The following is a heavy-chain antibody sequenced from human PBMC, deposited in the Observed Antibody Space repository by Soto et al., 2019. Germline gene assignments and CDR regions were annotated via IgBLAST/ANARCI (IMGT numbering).Heavy chain of an antibody. CDR2: ISGSGGST. J-gene: IGHJ4*02. CDR3: AKDGEELLWFGESPAFDY. Sequence: EVQLLESGGGLVQPGGSLRLSCAASGFTFSSYAMSWVRQAPGKGLEWVSAISGSGGSTYYADSVKGRFTISRDNSKNTLYLQMNSLRAEDTAVYYCAKDGEELLWFGESPAFDYWGQGTLVTVSS. CDR1: GFTFSSYA. V-gene: IGHV3-23*01. D-gene: IGHD3-10*01.